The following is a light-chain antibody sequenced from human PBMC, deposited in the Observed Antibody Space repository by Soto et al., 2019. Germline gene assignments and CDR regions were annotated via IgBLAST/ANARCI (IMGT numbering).Light chain of an antibody. CDR3: GSWDDILSAVL. Sequence: QLVLTQPPSVSAAPGQQVTISCSGSSSNIENNFVSWYQQVPGTAPKLLIYDNGKRSSGIPDRFSGSKSGASATLGINGLQPGDEADYYCGSWDDILSAVLFGGGTKLTVL. J-gene: IGLJ3*02. CDR2: DNG. V-gene: IGLV1-51*01. CDR1: SSNIENNF.